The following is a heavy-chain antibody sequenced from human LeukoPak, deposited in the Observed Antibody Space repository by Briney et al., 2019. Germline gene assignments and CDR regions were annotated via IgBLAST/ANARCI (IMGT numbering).Heavy chain of an antibody. V-gene: IGHV3-30*18. CDR2: ISYDGSNK. CDR3: AKVPWPYERGGYFDY. J-gene: IGHJ4*02. CDR1: GFTFSSYY. D-gene: IGHD5-12*01. Sequence: GGSLRLSCAASGFTFSSYYVHWVRQAPGKGLERVAIISYDGSNKYYADSVKDRFTISRDNSKNTLFLQMNSLRAEDTAVCYCAKVPWPYERGGYFDYWGQGTLVTVSS.